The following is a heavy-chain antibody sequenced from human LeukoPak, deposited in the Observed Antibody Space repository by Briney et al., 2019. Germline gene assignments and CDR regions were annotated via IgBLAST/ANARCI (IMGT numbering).Heavy chain of an antibody. Sequence: ASVKLSCKASVSSFTGYYINWVRQAPGQGLEWMGWINPDGNVSKSAPKFQGRVTMTSNKSINTVYMELSGLTADDTAIYYCARGPNHYYYMDFWGKGTTVSVSS. CDR1: VSSFTGYY. CDR2: INPDGNVS. J-gene: IGHJ6*03. V-gene: IGHV1-2*02. CDR3: ARGPNHYYYMDF. D-gene: IGHD2-8*01.